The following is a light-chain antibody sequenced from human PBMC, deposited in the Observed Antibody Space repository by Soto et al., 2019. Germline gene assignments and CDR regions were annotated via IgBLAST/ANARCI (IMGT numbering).Light chain of an antibody. V-gene: IGLV2-14*01. J-gene: IGLJ2*01. CDR3: TSYTSSGIHVL. CDR1: SSDVGGYKY. CDR2: EVT. Sequence: QSALTQPASVSGSPGQSITISCTGSSSDVGGYKYVSWYQHHPGKAPKLMIYEVTNRPSGISDRFSGSKSDNTASLTISGLQAEDEADYYCTSYTSSGIHVLFGGGTQLTVL.